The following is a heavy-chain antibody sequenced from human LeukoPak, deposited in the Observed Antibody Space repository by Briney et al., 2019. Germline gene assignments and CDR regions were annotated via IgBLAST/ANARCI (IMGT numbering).Heavy chain of an antibody. CDR1: GYAFTGYY. Sequence: ASVKVSCKASGYAFTGYYMHWVRQAPGQGLEWMGWINPNSGGTNYAQKFQGRVTMTRDTSISTAYMELSRLRSDDTAVYYCAREGCTNGVCYTAYYYYYYMDVWGKGTTVTVSS. V-gene: IGHV1-2*02. CDR3: AREGCTNGVCYTAYYYYYYMDV. J-gene: IGHJ6*03. CDR2: INPNSGGT. D-gene: IGHD2-8*01.